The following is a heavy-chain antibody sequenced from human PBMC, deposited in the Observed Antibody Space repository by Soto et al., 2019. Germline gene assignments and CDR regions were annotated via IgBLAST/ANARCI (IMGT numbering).Heavy chain of an antibody. CDR2: INHSGST. Sequence: SETLSLTCAVYGGSFSGYYWSWIRQPPGKGLEWIGEINHSGSTNYNPSLKSRVTISVDTSKNQFSLKLSSVTAADTAVYYCARGHYVVGATAPINYYYYYYGMDVWGQGTTVTVSS. V-gene: IGHV4-34*01. CDR1: GGSFSGYY. D-gene: IGHD1-26*01. CDR3: ARGHYVVGATAPINYYYYYYGMDV. J-gene: IGHJ6*02.